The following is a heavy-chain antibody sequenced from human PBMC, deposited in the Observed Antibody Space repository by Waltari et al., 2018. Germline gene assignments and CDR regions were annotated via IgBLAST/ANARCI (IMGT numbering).Heavy chain of an antibody. CDR1: GFDFRNFA. CDR3: AMGGSNSWFAH. Sequence: EVQLLQSGGGLIQPGGSLRLSCGASGFDFRNFAMRWVRQAPGTGLQWVSGIGHTGEIVFYVDSVKGRFTIARANSQKTLYLQMTGLRADDTAIYYCAMGGSNSWFAHWGQGTPVTVS. D-gene: IGHD6-19*01. J-gene: IGHJ4*01. V-gene: IGHV3-23*01. CDR2: IGHTGEIV.